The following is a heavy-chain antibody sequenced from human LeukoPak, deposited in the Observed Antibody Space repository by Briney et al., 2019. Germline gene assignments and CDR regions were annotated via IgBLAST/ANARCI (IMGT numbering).Heavy chain of an antibody. Sequence: PSQTLSLTCTVSGDSISSGSYYWSWIRQPAGKGLDWIGRIYTTGSTNYNPSLKSRVTISVDTSKNQFSLKLSSVTAADTAVYYCAGSLRRRWVYWGQGTLVTVSS. D-gene: IGHD1-26*01. CDR3: AGSLRRRWVY. CDR1: GDSISSGSYY. J-gene: IGHJ4*02. V-gene: IGHV4-61*02. CDR2: IYTTGST.